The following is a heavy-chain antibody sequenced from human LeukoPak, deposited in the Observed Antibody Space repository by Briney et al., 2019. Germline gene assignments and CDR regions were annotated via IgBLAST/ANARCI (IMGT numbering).Heavy chain of an antibody. D-gene: IGHD3-22*01. CDR1: GFTFNSYA. V-gene: IGHV3-23*01. CDR3: AKGFDTSGYDV. CDR2: ISGSGGVT. J-gene: IGHJ3*01. Sequence: PGGSLRLSCAASGFTFNSYAMSWVRQAPGKGLEWASAISGSGGVTYYADSVKGRFTISRDNSMNTLYLQMDSLRAEDTAEYYCAKGFDTSGYDVWGQGTMVTVSS.